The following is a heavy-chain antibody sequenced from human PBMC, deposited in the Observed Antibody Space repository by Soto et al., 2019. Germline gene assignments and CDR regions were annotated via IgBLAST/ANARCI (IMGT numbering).Heavy chain of an antibody. CDR1: GYTFSNYD. Sequence: QVHMVQSGAEVKKPGSSVRVSCKTSGYTFSNYDISWVRQAPGQGLEWMGWINTGSGYTNYAHDRVTMTKDASTYTAYLEVTSLGSDDTAIYYCARGRVYTGGSDADYWGQGTLVTVSS. J-gene: IGHJ4*02. CDR3: ARGRVYTGGSDADY. V-gene: IGHV1-18*01. D-gene: IGHD2-8*02. CDR2: INTGSGYT.